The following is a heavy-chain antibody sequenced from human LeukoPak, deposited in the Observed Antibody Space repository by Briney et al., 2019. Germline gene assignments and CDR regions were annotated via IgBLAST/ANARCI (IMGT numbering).Heavy chain of an antibody. J-gene: IGHJ4*02. Sequence: GRCLRLSCAASGFTFSSYGMHWVRQAPGKGLEWVSVMWSDGINKYYAESVKGRFTISRDNYKNTLYLQMSSLRAEDTAVYFCARDPYASGSYGDYWGQGTLVTVSS. D-gene: IGHD3-10*01. CDR3: ARDPYASGSYGDY. CDR2: MWSDGINK. V-gene: IGHV3-33*01. CDR1: GFTFSSYG.